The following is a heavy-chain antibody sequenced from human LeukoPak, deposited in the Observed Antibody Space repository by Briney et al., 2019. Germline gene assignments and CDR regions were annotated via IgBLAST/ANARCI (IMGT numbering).Heavy chain of an antibody. CDR1: GGTFSSYG. CDR2: IIPIFGTE. J-gene: IGHJ4*02. V-gene: IGHV1-69*05. D-gene: IGHD3-22*01. CDR3: AREVYYYDSSGYYERPDY. Sequence: ASVKVSCKASGGTFSSYGISWVRQAPGQGLEWMGGIIPIFGTEKYAQKFQGRVTITTDESTSTAYMELSSLRSEDTAVYYCAREVYYYDSSGYYERPDYWGQGTLVTVSS.